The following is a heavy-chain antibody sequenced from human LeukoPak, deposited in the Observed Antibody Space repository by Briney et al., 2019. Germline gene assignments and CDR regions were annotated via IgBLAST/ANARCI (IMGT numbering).Heavy chain of an antibody. CDR1: RFTFSSYA. CDR2: ISYDGSNK. CDR3: ARADYGDSYYFDY. D-gene: IGHD4-17*01. V-gene: IGHV3-30-3*01. Sequence: PGGSLRRSCAASRFTFSSYAMHWDRQAPGKGLEWGAVISYDGSNKYYADSGKGRFTISRDNSKNTLYLQMNSLRAEDTAVYYCARADYGDSYYFDYWGQGTLVTVSS. J-gene: IGHJ4*02.